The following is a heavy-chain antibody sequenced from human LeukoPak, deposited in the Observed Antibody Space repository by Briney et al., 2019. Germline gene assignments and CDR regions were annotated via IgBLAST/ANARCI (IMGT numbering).Heavy chain of an antibody. V-gene: IGHV1-3*01. J-gene: IGHJ4*02. CDR2: INAGNGNT. CDR1: GYTFNSYA. Sequence: ASVKVSCKASGYTFNSYAMHWVRQAPGQRLEWMGWINAGNGNTKYSQKFQGRVTITRDTSASTAYMELSSLRSEDTAVYYCARAGLRYYSHFDYWGQGTLVTVSS. CDR3: ARAGLRYYSHFDY. D-gene: IGHD2/OR15-2a*01.